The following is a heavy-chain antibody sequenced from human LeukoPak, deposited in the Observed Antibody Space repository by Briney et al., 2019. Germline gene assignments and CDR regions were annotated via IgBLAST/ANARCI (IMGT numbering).Heavy chain of an antibody. CDR1: GGSISGSNYY. V-gene: IGHV4-39*01. D-gene: IGHD3-22*01. J-gene: IGHJ4*02. Sequence: SETLSLTCTVSGGSISGSNYYWGWIRQARGKGLECIGSMYYSGSTFYNPPLKSRVTISVDTAKNQFSLKLRSVTAADTAVYYCVRLNGGYYEAIFDYWGQGTLVTVSS. CDR3: VRLNGGYYEAIFDY. CDR2: MYYSGST.